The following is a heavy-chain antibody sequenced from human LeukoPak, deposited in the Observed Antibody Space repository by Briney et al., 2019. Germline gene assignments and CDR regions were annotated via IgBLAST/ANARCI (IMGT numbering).Heavy chain of an antibody. CDR1: GGSISSSNW. D-gene: IGHD5-24*01. CDR2: IYHSGSS. J-gene: IGHJ6*02. V-gene: IGHV4-4*02. CDR3: ARGLEYYHYGMDV. Sequence: SETLSLTCAVSGGSISSSNWWSWVRQPPGKGLEWIGEIYHSGSSNYNPSLKSRVTISVDKSKNQFSLKLSSVTAADTAVYYCARGLEYYHYGMDVWGQGTTVTVSS.